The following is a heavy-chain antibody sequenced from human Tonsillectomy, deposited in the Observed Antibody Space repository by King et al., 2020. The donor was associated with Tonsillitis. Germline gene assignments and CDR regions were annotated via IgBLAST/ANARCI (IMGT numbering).Heavy chain of an antibody. CDR1: GFTFDDYA. V-gene: IGHV3-9*01. CDR3: EKDWSAMDLGVFDY. CDR2: ISWNSGSI. Sequence: VQLVESGGGLVQPGRSLRLSCAASGFTFDDYAMHWVRQAPGKGLEWVSGISWNSGSIDHADSVKGRFTISRDNAKNSLYLQMNSLRAGDKALYYCEKDWSAMDLGVFDYWGQGPLVTVPS. J-gene: IGHJ4*02. D-gene: IGHD5-18*01.